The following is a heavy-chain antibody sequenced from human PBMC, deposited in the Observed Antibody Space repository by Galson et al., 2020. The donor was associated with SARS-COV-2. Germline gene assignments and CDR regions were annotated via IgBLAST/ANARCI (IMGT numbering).Heavy chain of an antibody. CDR3: ARARGGNYYYGMDV. CDR2: ISYDGSNK. J-gene: IGHJ6*02. D-gene: IGHD3-16*01. Sequence: GGSLRLSCAASGFTFSSYAMHWVRQAPGKGLEWVAVISYDGSNKYYADSVKGRFTISRDNSKNTLYLQMNSLRAEDTAVYYCARARGGNYYYGMDVWGQGTTVTFSS. CDR1: GFTFSSYA. V-gene: IGHV3-30*04.